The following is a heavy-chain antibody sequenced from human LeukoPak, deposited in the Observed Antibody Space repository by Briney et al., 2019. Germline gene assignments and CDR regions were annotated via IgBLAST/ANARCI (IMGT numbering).Heavy chain of an antibody. V-gene: IGHV3-21*06. D-gene: IGHD1-26*01. CDR2: ISSSSSYM. J-gene: IGHJ4*02. Sequence: PGGSLRLSCAVAGFGFSSYSMVWVRQAPGKGLEWVSSISSSSSYMFYANSVKGRFTISRDNAKNSVYLQMNSLRADDTAVYFCARLNYCGRIFDYWGQGTLVTVSS. CDR1: GFGFSSYS. CDR3: ARLNYCGRIFDY.